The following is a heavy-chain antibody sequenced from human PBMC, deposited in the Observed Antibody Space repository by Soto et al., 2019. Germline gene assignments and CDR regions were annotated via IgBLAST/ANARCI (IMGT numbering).Heavy chain of an antibody. CDR3: VRGTNGWRGMDY. D-gene: IGHD2-8*01. J-gene: IGHJ4*02. CDR1: GFTFSSYP. CDR2: ITEDGSGT. V-gene: IGHV3-74*01. Sequence: GGALRLSCATSGFTFSSYPIHWVRQAPGKGPVWVSRITEDGSGTTYADSVKGRFTVTRDNAKNTMYLQMSGLGAEDTAVYHCVRGTNGWRGMDYWGQGTLVTVSS.